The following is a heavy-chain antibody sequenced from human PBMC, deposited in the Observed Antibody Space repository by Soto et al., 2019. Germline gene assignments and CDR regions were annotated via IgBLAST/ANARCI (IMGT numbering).Heavy chain of an antibody. J-gene: IGHJ6*02. V-gene: IGHV1-69*12. CDR3: ARDQCIRTSCYGAYGMDV. CDR2: IIPIFGTA. CDR1: GGTFSSYA. Sequence: QVQLVQSGAEVKKPGSSVKVSCKASGGTFSSYAISWVRQAPGQGLEWMGWIIPIFGTANYAQKFQGRVTITGDEYTSTAYMDFSSRRSEDTAVYYCARDQCIRTSCYGAYGMDVWGQGTTVTVS. D-gene: IGHD2-2*01.